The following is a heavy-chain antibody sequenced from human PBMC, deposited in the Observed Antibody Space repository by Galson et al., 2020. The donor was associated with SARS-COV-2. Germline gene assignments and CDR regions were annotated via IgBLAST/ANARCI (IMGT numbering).Heavy chain of an antibody. CDR3: VRFGDFFFYAMDV. V-gene: IGHV3-11*04. J-gene: IGHJ6*02. Sequence: GESLKISCTASGFTFSDSYMAWVRQGPGKGLEWISWISGTGIHMNYADSVRGRFTIDRDNAENTVYLQMTGLRAEDTALYYCVRFGDFFFYAMDVWGQGTRVTVSS. D-gene: IGHD3-16*01. CDR1: GFTFSDSY. CDR2: ISGTGIHM.